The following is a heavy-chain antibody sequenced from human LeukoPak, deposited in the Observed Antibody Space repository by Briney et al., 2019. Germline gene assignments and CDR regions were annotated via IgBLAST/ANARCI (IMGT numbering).Heavy chain of an antibody. D-gene: IGHD1-26*01. CDR2: IRQDGSEK. Sequence: GGPLRLSCAASGFTFSSYWMTWLRQAPGKGLEWVANIRQDGSEKYYVDSVKGRFTISRDNANTSLYFQMNSLRAEDTAVYYCASRDGSYGYWGQGTLVTVSS. CDR1: GFTFSSYW. CDR3: ASRDGSYGY. J-gene: IGHJ4*02. V-gene: IGHV3-7*01.